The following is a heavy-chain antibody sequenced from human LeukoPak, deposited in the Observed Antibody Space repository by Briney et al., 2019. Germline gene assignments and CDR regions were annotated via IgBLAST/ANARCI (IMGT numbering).Heavy chain of an antibody. CDR1: GLIFRNYA. J-gene: IGHJ4*02. CDR2: IAGDGATT. D-gene: IGHD3-16*01. V-gene: IGHV3-23*01. CDR3: AKGGHYGHFDY. Sequence: GGSLRLSCAASGLIFRNYAMTWVRQAPGKGLEWVSTIAGDGATTYYADSVRGRFIISRDNSMNTLSLQMDSLRAEDTAVYYCAKGGHYGHFDYWGQGTLVTVSS.